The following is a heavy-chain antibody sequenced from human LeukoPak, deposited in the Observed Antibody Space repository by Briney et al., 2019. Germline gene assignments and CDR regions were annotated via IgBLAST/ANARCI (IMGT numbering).Heavy chain of an antibody. CDR2: IIPILGIA. CDR1: GYTFTTYG. Sequence: SVKVSCKASGYTFTTYGISWVRQAPGQGLEWMGWIIPILGIANYAQKFQGRVTITADKSTSTAYMELSSLRSEDTAVYYCASTDNYYDSSGYGYWGQGTLVTVSS. D-gene: IGHD3-22*01. J-gene: IGHJ4*02. CDR3: ASTDNYYDSSGYGY. V-gene: IGHV1-69*10.